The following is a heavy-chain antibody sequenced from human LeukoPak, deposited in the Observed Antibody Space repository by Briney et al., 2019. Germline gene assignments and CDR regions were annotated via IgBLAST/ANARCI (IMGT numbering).Heavy chain of an antibody. CDR3: AKTPGLGYCSGGSCLRGHYYFGY. J-gene: IGHJ4*02. V-gene: IGHV3-23*01. CDR1: GFTFSRYA. D-gene: IGHD2-15*01. Sequence: GGSLRLSCAASGFTFSRYAMSWVRQAPGKGLEWVSALGVSVSGYGGSTYYADSVKGRFTISRDNSKNTLYLQMNSLRAEDTAVYYCAKTPGLGYCSGGSCLRGHYYFGYWGQGTLVTVSS. CDR2: LGVSVSGYGGST.